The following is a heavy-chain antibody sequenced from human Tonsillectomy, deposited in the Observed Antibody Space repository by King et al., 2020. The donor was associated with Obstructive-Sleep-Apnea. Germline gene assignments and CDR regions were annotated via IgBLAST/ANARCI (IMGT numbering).Heavy chain of an antibody. CDR3: ARRTTGTYDAFDI. CDR1: GYTSSNYA. V-gene: IGHV1-3*01. J-gene: IGHJ3*02. CDR2: INAGNGNT. D-gene: IGHD1-1*01. Sequence: AQLVQSGAEVKVPGASVKVSCKASGYTSSNYAIHWVRQAPGQRLEWMGWINAGNGNTKCSQKFQGRVTISRDTSASTAYMELSSLRSEDTSVYYCARRTTGTYDAFDIWGQGTMVTVSS.